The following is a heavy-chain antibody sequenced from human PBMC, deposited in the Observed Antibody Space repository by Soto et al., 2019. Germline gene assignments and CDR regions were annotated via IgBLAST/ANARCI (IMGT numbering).Heavy chain of an antibody. V-gene: IGHV1-18*04. J-gene: IGHJ4*02. Sequence: QVQLVQSGAEVKKPGASVKVSCKASGYTFTSYGISWVRQAPGQGLEWMGWISAYNGNTNYAQKLQGRVTMTTDTATSTAYMELRSLRSDDTAVYYCARDRAYYDFWSGYYRFDYWGQGTLVTVSS. CDR1: GYTFTSYG. CDR2: ISAYNGNT. D-gene: IGHD3-3*01. CDR3: ARDRAYYDFWSGYYRFDY.